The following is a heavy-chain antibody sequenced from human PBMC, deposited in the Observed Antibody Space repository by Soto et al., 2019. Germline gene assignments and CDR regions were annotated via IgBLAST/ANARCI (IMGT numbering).Heavy chain of an antibody. CDR1: GFTFSNAW. CDR2: IKSKTDGGTT. V-gene: IGHV3-15*01. J-gene: IGHJ6*02. CDR3: TTDPPITIFGVVIIQAGGMDV. Sequence: PXGSLRLSCAASGFTFSNAWMSWVRQAPGKGLDWVGRIKSKTDGGTTDYAAPVKGRFTISRDDSKNTLYLQMNSLKTEDTAVYYCTTDPPITIFGVVIIQAGGMDVWGQGPTVTVSS. D-gene: IGHD3-3*01.